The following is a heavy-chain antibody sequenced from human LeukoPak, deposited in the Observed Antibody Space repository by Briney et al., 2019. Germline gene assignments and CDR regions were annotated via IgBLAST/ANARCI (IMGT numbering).Heavy chain of an antibody. J-gene: IGHJ3*02. CDR3: ARPIAAAGNDAFDI. V-gene: IGHV1-69*05. D-gene: IGHD6-13*01. Sequence: SVKVSCKASGITFSSYAISWVRQAPGQGLEWMGRITPIFGTANYAQKFQGRVTITTDESTSTAYMELSSLRSEDTAVYYCARPIAAAGNDAFDIWGQGTMVTVSS. CDR2: ITPIFGTA. CDR1: GITFSSYA.